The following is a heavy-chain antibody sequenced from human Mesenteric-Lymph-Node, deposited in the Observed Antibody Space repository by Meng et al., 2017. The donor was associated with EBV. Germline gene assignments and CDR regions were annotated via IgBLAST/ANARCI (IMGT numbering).Heavy chain of an antibody. CDR3: ARDRHFDP. CDR1: GGSISSGNYF. CDR2: INHGGST. J-gene: IGHJ5*02. V-gene: IGHV4-30-4*01. Sequence: QVQLEEPGPGPVQPSPILSLSCAVSGGSISSGNYFWTWIRQPPGKGLEWIGDINHGGSTSYNPSLKSRVTISVDTSKNEFSLKMTSVTAADTAVYYCARDRHFDPWGQGTLVTVSS.